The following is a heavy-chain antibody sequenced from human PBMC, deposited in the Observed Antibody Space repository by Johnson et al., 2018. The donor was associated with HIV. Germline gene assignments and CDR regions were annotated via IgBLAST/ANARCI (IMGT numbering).Heavy chain of an antibody. Sequence: VQLVESGGGVVQPGRSLRLSCAASGFTFSSYAMHWVRQAPGKGLEWVANIKQDGSEKYYVDSVKGRFTISRDNAKNTLYLQMNSLRAEDTAVYYCAKDRRQSSWELLDDAFDIWGQGTMVTVSS. J-gene: IGHJ3*02. D-gene: IGHD1-26*01. V-gene: IGHV3-7*01. CDR2: IKQDGSEK. CDR1: GFTFSSYA. CDR3: AKDRRQSSWELLDDAFDI.